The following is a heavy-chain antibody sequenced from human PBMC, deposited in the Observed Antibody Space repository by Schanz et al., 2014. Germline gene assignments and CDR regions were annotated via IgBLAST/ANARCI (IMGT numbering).Heavy chain of an antibody. CDR2: VCYDGSKK. CDR3: AKDMHKDYGGKPQAFDI. Sequence: VQLVESGGGVVQPGRSLRLSCAASGFTFSSYGMHWVRQVPGKGLEWVAVVCYDGSKKYYADSVKGRFTTSRDNSKNTLDLQMNSLRDEDAALYYCAKDMHKDYGGKPQAFDIWGQGTMVTVSS. D-gene: IGHD4-17*01. V-gene: IGHV3-33*06. CDR1: GFTFSSYG. J-gene: IGHJ3*02.